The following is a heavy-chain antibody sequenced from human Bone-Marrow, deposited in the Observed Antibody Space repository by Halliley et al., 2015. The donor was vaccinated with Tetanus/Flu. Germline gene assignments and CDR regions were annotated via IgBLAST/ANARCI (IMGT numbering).Heavy chain of an antibody. D-gene: IGHD1-26*01. CDR2: IYYSGST. Sequence: LRLSCTVSGGTISSYYWSWIRQSPGKGLEWIGYIYYSGSTNYNPSLKSRVTISVDTSKNQFSLKLSSVTAADTAGYYCAGGGQVGSGAFDYWGQRTLVPVPS. V-gene: IGHV4-59*01. CDR1: GGTISSYY. CDR3: AGGGQVGSGAFDY. J-gene: IGHJ4*02.